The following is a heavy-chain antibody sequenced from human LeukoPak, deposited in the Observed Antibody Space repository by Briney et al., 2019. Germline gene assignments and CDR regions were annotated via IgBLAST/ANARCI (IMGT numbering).Heavy chain of an antibody. CDR2: IYYSGNT. Sequence: TPSETLSLTCSVSGGSINTYYWNWIRQPPGKGLEWIGYIYYSGNTSYNPSLKSRVTISVDTSKNQFSLKLSSVTAADTAVYYCARDLGGVTWFDPWGQGTLVTVSS. V-gene: IGHV4-59*01. CDR1: GGSINTYY. D-gene: IGHD1-26*01. CDR3: ARDLGGVTWFDP. J-gene: IGHJ5*02.